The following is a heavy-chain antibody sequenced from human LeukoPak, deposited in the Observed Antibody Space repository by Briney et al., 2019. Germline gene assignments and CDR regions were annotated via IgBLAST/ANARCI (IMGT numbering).Heavy chain of an antibody. J-gene: IGHJ3*02. CDR1: GFTFSTYV. CDR3: AKDDGGNLPTAFYI. CDR2: ISGNGGST. Sequence: GGSLRLSCAASGFTFSTYVMSWVRQAPGKGLEWVSAISGNGGSTNYAEFVTGRFTISRDNSKNTLYLQMNGLRAEDTAVYYCAKDDGGNLPTAFYIWGQGITVTVSS. V-gene: IGHV3-23*01. D-gene: IGHD4-23*01.